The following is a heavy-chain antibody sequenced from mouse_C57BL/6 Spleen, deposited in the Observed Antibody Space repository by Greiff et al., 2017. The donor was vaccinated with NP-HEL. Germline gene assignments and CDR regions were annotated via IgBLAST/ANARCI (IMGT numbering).Heavy chain of an antibody. CDR1: GFTFSSYA. V-gene: IGHV5-9-1*02. J-gene: IGHJ3*01. CDR2: ISSGGDYI. CDR3: TRDRPGFAY. Sequence: EVMLVESGEGLVKPGGSLKLSCAASGFTFSSYAMSWVRQTPEKRLEWVAYISSGGDYISYADTVKGRFTISRDNARNTLYLQMSSLKSEDTAMYYCTRDRPGFAYWGQGTLVTVSA.